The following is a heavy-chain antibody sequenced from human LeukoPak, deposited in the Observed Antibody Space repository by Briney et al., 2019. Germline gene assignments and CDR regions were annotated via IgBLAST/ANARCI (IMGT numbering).Heavy chain of an antibody. CDR1: GFTFSSYS. Sequence: GGSLRLSCAASGFTFSSYSMSWVRQAPGKGLEWVSAISGSGGSTYYADSVKGRFTISRDNSKNTLYLQMNSLRAEDTAVYYCAKRDSSGYYYADYFDYWGQGTLVTVSS. CDR3: AKRDSSGYYYADYFDY. CDR2: ISGSGGST. V-gene: IGHV3-23*01. J-gene: IGHJ4*02. D-gene: IGHD3-22*01.